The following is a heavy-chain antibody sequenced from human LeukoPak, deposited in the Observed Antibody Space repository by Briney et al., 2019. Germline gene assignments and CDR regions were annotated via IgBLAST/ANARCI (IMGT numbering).Heavy chain of an antibody. CDR2: ISGSGGST. Sequence: PGGSLRLSCAASGFTFSSYAMSWVRQAPGKGLEWVSVISGSGGSTHYAGSVKGRFTISRDNSKNTLYLQMNSLRADDTAVYFCAKGVDSGGTCYSSIDYWGQGTLVTVSP. V-gene: IGHV3-23*01. D-gene: IGHD2-15*01. CDR3: AKGVDSGGTCYSSIDY. CDR1: GFTFSSYA. J-gene: IGHJ4*02.